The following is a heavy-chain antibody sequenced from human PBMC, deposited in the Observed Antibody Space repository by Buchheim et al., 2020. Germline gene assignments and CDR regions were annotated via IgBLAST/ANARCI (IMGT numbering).Heavy chain of an antibody. CDR3: ARPGEYYDFWSGYYSYWYFDL. CDR2: IYYSGST. D-gene: IGHD3-3*01. V-gene: IGHV4-39*01. Sequence: QLQLQESGPGLVKPSETLSLTCTVSGGSISSSSYYWGWIRQPPGKGLEWIGSIYYSGSTYYNPSLKSRVTISVDTSKKQFSLKLSSVTAADTAVYYCARPGEYYDFWSGYYSYWYFDLWGRGTL. J-gene: IGHJ2*01. CDR1: GGSISSSSYY.